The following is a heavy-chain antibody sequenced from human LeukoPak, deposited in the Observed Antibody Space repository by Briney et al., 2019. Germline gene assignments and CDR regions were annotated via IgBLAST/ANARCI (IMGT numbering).Heavy chain of an antibody. CDR1: GFTFSSYG. CDR2: IRYDGSNK. D-gene: IGHD3-3*01. V-gene: IGHV3-30*02. CDR3: ANLDFWRY. J-gene: IGHJ4*02. Sequence: VGSLRLSCAASGFTFSSYGMHWVRQAPGKGLEWVAFIRYDGSNKYYADSVKGRFTISRDNSKNTLYLQMNSLRVEDTAVYYCANLDFWRYWGQGTLVTVSS.